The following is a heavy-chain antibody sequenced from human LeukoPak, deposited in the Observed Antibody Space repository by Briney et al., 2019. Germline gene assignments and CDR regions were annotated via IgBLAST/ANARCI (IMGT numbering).Heavy chain of an antibody. V-gene: IGHV1-69*04. CDR3: ARLVVTAIPVLDS. CDR2: IIPILGIV. D-gene: IGHD2-21*02. J-gene: IGHJ4*02. CDR1: GGIFISYG. Sequence: ASVKVSCKASGGIFISYGISWVRQAPGQGPEWMGRIIPILGIVSYAQKFQGRVTITADKSTSTAYMELSSLRSEDSAVYYCARLVVTAIPVLDSWGLGTLVTVSS.